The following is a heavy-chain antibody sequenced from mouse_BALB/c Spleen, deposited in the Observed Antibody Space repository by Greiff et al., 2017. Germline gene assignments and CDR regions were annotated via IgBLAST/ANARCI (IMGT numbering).Heavy chain of an antibody. V-gene: IGHV5-6-3*01. CDR2: INSNGGST. Sequence: EVQLVESGGGLVQPGGSLKLSCAASGFTFSSYGMSWVRQTPDKRLELVATINSNGGSTYYPDSVKGRFTISRDNAKNTLYLQMSSLKSEDTAMYYCARDRGITTTDWYFDVWGAGTTVTVSS. D-gene: IGHD2-4*01. CDR1: GFTFSSYG. J-gene: IGHJ1*01. CDR3: ARDRGITTTDWYFDV.